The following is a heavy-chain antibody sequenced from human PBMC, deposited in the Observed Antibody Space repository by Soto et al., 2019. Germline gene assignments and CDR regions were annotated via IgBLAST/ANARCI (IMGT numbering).Heavy chain of an antibody. V-gene: IGHV3-23*01. CDR3: AKDRGIYSGYDDAFDI. CDR2: ISGSGGST. J-gene: IGHJ3*02. CDR1: GFTFSSYA. Sequence: GGSLRLSCAASGFTFSSYAMSWVRQAPGKGLEWVSAISGSGGSTYYADSVKGRFTISRDNSKNTLYLQMNSLRAEDTAVYYCAKDRGIYSGYDDAFDIWGQGTMVTVSS. D-gene: IGHD5-12*01.